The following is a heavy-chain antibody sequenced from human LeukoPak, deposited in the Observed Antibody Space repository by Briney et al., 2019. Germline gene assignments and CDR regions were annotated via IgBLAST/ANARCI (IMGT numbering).Heavy chain of an antibody. CDR2: IIPIFGTA. D-gene: IGHD6-13*01. V-gene: IGHV1-69*01. CDR1: GGTFSSYA. J-gene: IGHJ3*02. Sequence: SVKVSCKASGGTFSSYAISWVRQAPGQGLEWMGGIIPIFGTADYAQKFQGRVTITADESTSTAYMELSSLRSEDTAVYYCARGEGPSSSWYFGRGAFDIWGQGTTVTVSS. CDR3: ARGEGPSSSWYFGRGAFDI.